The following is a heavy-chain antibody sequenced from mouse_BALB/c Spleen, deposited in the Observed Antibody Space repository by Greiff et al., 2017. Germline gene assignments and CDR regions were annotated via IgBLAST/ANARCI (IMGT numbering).Heavy chain of an antibody. CDR3: ARSRVRPTIYDGYSIYWYFDV. J-gene: IGHJ1*01. Sequence: QVHVKQSGAELVRPGTSVKVSCKASGYAFTNYLIEWVKQRPGQGLEWIGVINPGSGGTNYNEKFKGKATLTADKSSSTAYMQLSSLTSDDSAVYFCARSRVRPTIYDGYSIYWYFDVWGAGTTVTVSS. D-gene: IGHD2-3*01. V-gene: IGHV1-54*01. CDR1: GYAFTNYL. CDR2: INPGSGGT.